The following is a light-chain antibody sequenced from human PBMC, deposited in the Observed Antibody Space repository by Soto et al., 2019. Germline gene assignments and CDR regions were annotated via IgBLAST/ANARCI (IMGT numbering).Light chain of an antibody. V-gene: IGLV2-14*03. CDR1: SNDVGHDNY. CDR3: SSYTSSGTSV. Sequence: QSVLTQPASVSGSPGQSITISCTGTSNDVGHDNYVSWYQQFPGKVPKLIFYDVSNRPSGVSNRFSGSKSGNTASLTISGLQADDEADYYCSSYTSSGTSVFGTATKSPS. J-gene: IGLJ1*01. CDR2: DVS.